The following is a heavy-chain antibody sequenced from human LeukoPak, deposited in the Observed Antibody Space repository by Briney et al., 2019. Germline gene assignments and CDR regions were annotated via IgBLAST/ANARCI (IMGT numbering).Heavy chain of an antibody. Sequence: SGTLSLTCAVSGVSISSNLWWTWVRQPPGKGLEWIAEIHHSGSINYNPSLKSRVTISVDKAKNQSSLNLNSVTAADTAVYYCARGGGRSFDYWGQGTLVTVSS. D-gene: IGHD3-10*01. V-gene: IGHV4-4*02. J-gene: IGHJ4*02. CDR3: ARGGGRSFDY. CDR1: GVSISSNLW. CDR2: IHHSGSI.